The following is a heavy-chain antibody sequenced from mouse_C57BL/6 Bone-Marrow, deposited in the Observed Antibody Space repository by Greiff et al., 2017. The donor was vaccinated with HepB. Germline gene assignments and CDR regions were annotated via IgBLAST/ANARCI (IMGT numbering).Heavy chain of an antibody. CDR3: ARMDGYDWYFDV. Sequence: VQLQQPGAELVKPGAPVKLSCKASGYTFTSYWMHWVKQRPGQGLEWIGMIHPNSGSTNYNEKFKSKATLTVDKSSSTAYMQLSSLTSEDSAVYYCARMDGYDWYFDVWGTGTTVTVSS. J-gene: IGHJ1*03. V-gene: IGHV1-64*01. CDR1: GYTFTSYW. CDR2: IHPNSGST. D-gene: IGHD2-2*01.